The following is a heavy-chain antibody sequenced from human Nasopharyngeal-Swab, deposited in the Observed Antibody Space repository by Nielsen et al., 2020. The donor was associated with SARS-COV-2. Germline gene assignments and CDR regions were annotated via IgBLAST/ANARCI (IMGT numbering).Heavy chain of an antibody. CDR1: GYTFTSYG. J-gene: IGHJ4*02. Sequence: ASVKVSCKASGYTFTSYGISWVRQAPGQGLEWMGWISAYNGNTNYAQKLQGRVTMTTDTSTSTAYMELRSLRSDDTAVYYCARCESRAELYYFDYWGQGTLVTVSS. CDR2: ISAYNGNT. V-gene: IGHV1-18*01. CDR3: ARCESRAELYYFDY. D-gene: IGHD1-26*01.